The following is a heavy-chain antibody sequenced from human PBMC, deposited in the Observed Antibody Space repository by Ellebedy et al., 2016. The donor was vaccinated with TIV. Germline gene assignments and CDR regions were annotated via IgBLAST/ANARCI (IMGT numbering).Heavy chain of an antibody. J-gene: IGHJ4*02. CDR3: AKTSGTNFYLDL. CDR1: GFTFSNYA. CDR2: IDNGGRST. Sequence: GESLKISXAASGFTFSNYAMRWVRQAPGKGLEWISTIDNGGRSTFYADSVKGRFVISRDNSDNTVYLQMNGLRGEDTAIYYCAKTSGTNFYLDLWGQGALVTVSS. V-gene: IGHV3-23*01. D-gene: IGHD1-26*01.